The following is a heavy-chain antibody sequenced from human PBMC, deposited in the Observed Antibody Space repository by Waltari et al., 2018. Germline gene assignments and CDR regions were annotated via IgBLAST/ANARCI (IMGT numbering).Heavy chain of an antibody. D-gene: IGHD4-4*01. CDR2: ISGSSGST. CDR1: GGSFSGYY. V-gene: IGHV4-59*12. CDR3: ARDYGNGY. Sequence: QVQLQESGPGLVKPSETLSLTCAVSGGSFSGYYWGWIRQPPGKGLEWIGYISGSSGSTDYNPSLTSRVTISRDTSKNQFSLKLSSVTAADTAVYYCARDYGNGYWGQGVLVTVSS. J-gene: IGHJ4*02.